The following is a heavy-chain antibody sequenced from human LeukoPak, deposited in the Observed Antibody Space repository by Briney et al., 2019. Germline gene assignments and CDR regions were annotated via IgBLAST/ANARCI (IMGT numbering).Heavy chain of an antibody. Sequence: SETLSLTCAVPGDSISSYFWSWIRQPPGKGLEWIGYMHNGVHTNYNPSLKSRVTISGDTSKNQLSLKLASVTADDTAVYYCARDVLGGEDYWGQGTLVTVSS. CDR3: ARDVLGGEDY. CDR1: GDSISSYF. D-gene: IGHD3-10*02. J-gene: IGHJ4*02. V-gene: IGHV4-59*01. CDR2: MHNGVHT.